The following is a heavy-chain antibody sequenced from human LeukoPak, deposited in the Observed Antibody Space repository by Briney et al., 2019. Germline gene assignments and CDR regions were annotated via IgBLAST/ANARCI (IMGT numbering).Heavy chain of an antibody. J-gene: IGHJ3*02. V-gene: IGHV3-48*02. CDR3: ARPTTPTALGAFGI. D-gene: IGHD1-26*01. Sequence: GGSLRLPCAASGFTFSTYSMNWVRQAPGKGLEWVSYISSSSTIYYADSVKGRFTISRDNAKNSLYLQMNSLRDEDTAVYYCARPTTPTALGAFGIWGQGTMVTVSS. CDR1: GFTFSTYS. CDR2: ISSSSTI.